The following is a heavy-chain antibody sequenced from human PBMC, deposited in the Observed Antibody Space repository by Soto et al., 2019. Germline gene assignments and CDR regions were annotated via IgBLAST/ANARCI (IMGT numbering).Heavy chain of an antibody. CDR1: GGSISSYY. Sequence: SETLSLTCTVSGGSISSYYWSWIRQPLGKGLEWIGYIYYSGSTNYNPSLKSRVTISVDTSKNQFSLKLSSVTAADTAVYYCARAGYCSSTSCYERYYYYYMDVWGKGTTVTVSS. J-gene: IGHJ6*03. CDR3: ARAGYCSSTSCYERYYYYYMDV. D-gene: IGHD2-2*01. V-gene: IGHV4-59*01. CDR2: IYYSGST.